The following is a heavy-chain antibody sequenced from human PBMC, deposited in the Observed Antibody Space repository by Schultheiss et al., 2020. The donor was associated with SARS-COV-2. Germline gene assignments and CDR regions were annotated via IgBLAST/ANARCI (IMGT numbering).Heavy chain of an antibody. CDR3: TTYHLNRYNWNYVLGGGPY. V-gene: IGHV3-15*07. Sequence: GGSLRLSCAASGFTFSNAWMNWVRQAPGKGLEWVGRIKSKTDGGTTDYAAPVKGRFTISRDDSKNTLYLQMNSLKTEDTAVYYCTTYHLNRYNWNYVLGGGPYWGQGTLVTVSS. CDR2: IKSKTDGGTT. D-gene: IGHD1-7*01. J-gene: IGHJ4*02. CDR1: GFTFSNAW.